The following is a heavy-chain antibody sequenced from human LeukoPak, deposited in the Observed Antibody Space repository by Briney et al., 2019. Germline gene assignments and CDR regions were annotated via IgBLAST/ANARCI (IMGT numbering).Heavy chain of an antibody. CDR1: GYTFTGYY. Sequence: ASVKVSCKASGYTFTGYYMHWVRQAPGQGLEWMGWINAGNGNTKYSQKFQGRVTITRDTSASTAYMEPSSLRSEDTAVYYCATTYYYGSGSYRSYGMDVWGQGTTVTVSS. CDR3: ATTYYYGSGSYRSYGMDV. D-gene: IGHD3-10*01. J-gene: IGHJ6*02. CDR2: INAGNGNT. V-gene: IGHV1-3*01.